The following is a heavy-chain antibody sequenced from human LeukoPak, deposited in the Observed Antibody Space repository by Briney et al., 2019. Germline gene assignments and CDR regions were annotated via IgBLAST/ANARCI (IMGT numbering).Heavy chain of an antibody. CDR1: GYSISSGYY. Sequence: SETLSLTCAVSGYSISSGYYWGWIRQPPGKGLEWIGSIYHSGSTYYNQSLKSRVTISVDTSKNQFSLKLSSVTAADTAVYYCAITTYYYDSSGYPHFDYWGQGTLVSVSS. D-gene: IGHD3-22*01. J-gene: IGHJ4*02. CDR3: AITTYYYDSSGYPHFDY. CDR2: IYHSGST. V-gene: IGHV4-38-2*01.